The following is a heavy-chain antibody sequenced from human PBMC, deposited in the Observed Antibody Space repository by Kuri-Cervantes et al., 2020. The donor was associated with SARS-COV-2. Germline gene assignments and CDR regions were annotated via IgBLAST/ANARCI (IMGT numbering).Heavy chain of an antibody. J-gene: IGHJ6*02. Sequence: GSLRLSCTVSGGSISSSSYYWGWIRQPPGKGLEWIGSIYYSGSTYYNPSLKSRVTISVDTSKNQFSLKLSSVTAADTAVYYCARDRRRDDFWSGCSIKFKYYYYGMDVWGQGTTVTVSS. V-gene: IGHV4-39*02. D-gene: IGHD3-3*01. CDR3: ARDRRRDDFWSGCSIKFKYYYYGMDV. CDR1: GGSISSSSYY. CDR2: IYYSGST.